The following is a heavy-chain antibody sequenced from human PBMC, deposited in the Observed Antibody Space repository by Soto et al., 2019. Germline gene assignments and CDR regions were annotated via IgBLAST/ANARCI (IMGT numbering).Heavy chain of an antibody. J-gene: IGHJ5*02. V-gene: IGHV4-34*01. CDR1: GGSFSGYY. CDR3: ARAWFDP. Sequence: SETLSLTCAVYGGSFSGYYWSWIRQPPGKGLEWIGEINHSGSTNYNPSLKSRVTISVDTSKNQFSLKLSSVTAADTAVYYCARAWFDPWGQGTLVTVSS. CDR2: INHSGST.